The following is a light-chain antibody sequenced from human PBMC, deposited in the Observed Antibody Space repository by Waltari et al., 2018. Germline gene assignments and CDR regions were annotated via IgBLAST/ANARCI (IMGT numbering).Light chain of an antibody. CDR1: HRLLYNANDQNY. CDR2: WAS. V-gene: IGKV4-1*01. Sequence: DIVMTQSPDSLAVALGERVTITCKSSHRLLYNANDQNYLAWYQQKPGQPPNLLFYWASTRHSGVPDRFSCSGSATDFTLPISRLQAEDVPVSYCQQSYSLRTFGQWTRVEIK. CDR3: QQSYSLRT. J-gene: IGKJ1*01.